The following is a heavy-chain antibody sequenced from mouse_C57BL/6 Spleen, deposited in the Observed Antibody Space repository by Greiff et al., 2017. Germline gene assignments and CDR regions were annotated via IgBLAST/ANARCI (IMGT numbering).Heavy chain of an antibody. V-gene: IGHV1-69*01. CDR2: IDPSDSYT. Sequence: QVQLQQPGAELVMPGASVKLSCKASGYNFTSYWMHWVKQRPGQGLEWIGEIDPSDSYTNSNQKVKGKSTLTVDKYSSTAYIQISSLTSEDSAVYYCSRFYYGNMDYWGQGTSVTVSS. CDR3: SRFYYGNMDY. D-gene: IGHD2-1*01. CDR1: GYNFTSYW. J-gene: IGHJ4*01.